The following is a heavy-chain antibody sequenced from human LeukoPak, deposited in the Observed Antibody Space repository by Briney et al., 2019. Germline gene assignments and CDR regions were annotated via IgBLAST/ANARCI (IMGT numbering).Heavy chain of an antibody. CDR3: AKDERGYSYGLIDY. Sequence: PGRSLRLSCAVSGFTFSSYGMHWVRQAPGKGMEWVAVIWYDGSNKYYADSVKGRFTISRDSSKNTLYLQMNSLRAEDTAVYYCAKDERGYSYGLIDYWGQGTLVTVSS. V-gene: IGHV3-33*06. CDR2: IWYDGSNK. D-gene: IGHD5-18*01. J-gene: IGHJ4*02. CDR1: GFTFSSYG.